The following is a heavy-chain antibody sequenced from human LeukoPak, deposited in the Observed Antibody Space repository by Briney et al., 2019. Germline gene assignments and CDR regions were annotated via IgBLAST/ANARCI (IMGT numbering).Heavy chain of an antibody. D-gene: IGHD1-26*01. CDR3: ASSGSGIVGATIPFDY. CDR2: ISSNGGTT. V-gene: IGHV3-64*01. Sequence: PGGSLRLSCAASGFTFSNYAMHWVRQAPGKGLEYVSAISSNGGTTYYASSVKGRFSISRDNSKNTLYLQMGSLRVEDMAVYYCASSGSGIVGATIPFDYWGQGTLVTVSS. J-gene: IGHJ4*02. CDR1: GFTFSNYA.